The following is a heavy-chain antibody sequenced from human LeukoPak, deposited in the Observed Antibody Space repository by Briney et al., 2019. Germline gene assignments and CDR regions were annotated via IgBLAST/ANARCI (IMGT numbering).Heavy chain of an antibody. CDR3: ARDQGFSYYYYYMDV. J-gene: IGHJ6*03. Sequence: PGGSLRLSCAASGFTFSTYNMNWVRQAPGKGLEWVSSISSITSFINYADSVKGRFTISRDNAKNSLYLQMNSLRAEDTAVYYCARDQGFSYYYYYMDVWGKGTTVTVSS. V-gene: IGHV3-21*01. CDR2: ISSITSFI. CDR1: GFTFSTYN. D-gene: IGHD3-3*01.